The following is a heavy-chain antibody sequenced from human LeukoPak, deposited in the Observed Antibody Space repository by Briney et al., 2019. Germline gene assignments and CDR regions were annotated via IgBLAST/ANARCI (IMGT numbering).Heavy chain of an antibody. V-gene: IGHV3-23*01. D-gene: IGHD3-10*01. CDR2: VSGSGGST. J-gene: IGHJ4*02. Sequence: PGGSLRLSCAASGFTFSTYAMNWVRQAPGKGLKWVSSVSGSGGSTYYADSVKGRFTISRDNSENTLYLQMDSLRAEDTAVYYCAKDLLWFGEPNYFDGWGQGTLVTVSS. CDR3: AKDLLWFGEPNYFDG. CDR1: GFTFSTYA.